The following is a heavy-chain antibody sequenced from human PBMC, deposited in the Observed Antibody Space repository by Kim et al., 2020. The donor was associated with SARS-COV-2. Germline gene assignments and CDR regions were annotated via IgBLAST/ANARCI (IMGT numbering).Heavy chain of an antibody. CDR3: AMSYYDILTGYLNWFDP. CDR2: IYYSGST. CDR1: GCSISSGGYY. D-gene: IGHD3-9*01. J-gene: IGHJ5*02. Sequence: SETLSLTCTVSGCSISSGGYYWSWIRQHPGKGLEWIGYIYYSGSTYYNPSLKSRVTISVDTSKNQFSLKLSSVTAADTAVYYCAMSYYDILTGYLNWFDPSGQGNPVTVSS. V-gene: IGHV4-31*03.